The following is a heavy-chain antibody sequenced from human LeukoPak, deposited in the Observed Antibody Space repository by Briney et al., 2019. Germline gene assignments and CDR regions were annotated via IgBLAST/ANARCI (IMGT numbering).Heavy chain of an antibody. D-gene: IGHD6-19*01. CDR3: ARDEAVGTGAGKQWLIIDY. Sequence: SVKVSCKVSGGTFSSYAISWVRQAPGQGLEWMGRIIPIFGTANYAQKFQGRVTITTDESTSTAYMELSSLRSEDTAVYYCARDEAVGTGAGKQWLIIDYWGQGTLVTVSS. J-gene: IGHJ4*02. CDR1: GGTFSSYA. V-gene: IGHV1-69*05. CDR2: IIPIFGTA.